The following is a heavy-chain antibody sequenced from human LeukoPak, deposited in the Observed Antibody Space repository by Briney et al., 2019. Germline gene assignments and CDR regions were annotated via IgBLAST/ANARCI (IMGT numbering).Heavy chain of an antibody. Sequence: GGSLRLSCAASGFTFSRYAMSWVRQAPGKGLEWVSAIRGRGGSAYYADSVKGRFTISRDSSKNTLYLQMSSLRAEDTAVYYCAKLSDDYYFYGMDVWGQGTTVTVPS. V-gene: IGHV3-23*01. D-gene: IGHD2-21*01. CDR3: AKLSDDYYFYGMDV. CDR2: IRGRGGSA. J-gene: IGHJ6*02. CDR1: GFTFSRYA.